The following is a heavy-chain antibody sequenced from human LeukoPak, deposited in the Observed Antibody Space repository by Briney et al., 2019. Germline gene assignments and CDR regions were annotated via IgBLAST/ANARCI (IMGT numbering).Heavy chain of an antibody. CDR1: GFTFSSYG. CDR3: AREGSGWYSFHYGMDV. Sequence: GRSLRLSCAASGFTFSSYGMHWVRQAPGKGLEWVAVIWYDGSNKYYADSVKGRFTISRDNSKNTLYLQMSSLRAEDTAVYYCAREGSGWYSFHYGMDVWGKGTTVTVSS. J-gene: IGHJ6*04. CDR2: IWYDGSNK. D-gene: IGHD6-19*01. V-gene: IGHV3-33*01.